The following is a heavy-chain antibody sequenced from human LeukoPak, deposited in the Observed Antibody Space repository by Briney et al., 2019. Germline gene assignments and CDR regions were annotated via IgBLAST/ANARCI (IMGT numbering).Heavy chain of an antibody. CDR2: IRYDGSNI. Sequence: GGSLRLSCAASGFSVSSNYMSWVRQAPGKGLEWVAFIRYDGSNIYYADSVKGRFTISRDNSKNTLYLQMNSLRAEDTAVYYCAKDVTMIIDYWGQGTLVTVSS. CDR1: GFSVSSNY. D-gene: IGHD3-22*01. J-gene: IGHJ4*02. V-gene: IGHV3-30*02. CDR3: AKDVTMIIDY.